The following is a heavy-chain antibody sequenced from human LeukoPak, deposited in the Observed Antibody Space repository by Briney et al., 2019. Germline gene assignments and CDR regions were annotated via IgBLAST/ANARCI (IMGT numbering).Heavy chain of an antibody. Sequence: GGTLRLSCAASGFTFSSYGMSWVRQAPGKGLEWVSAISSSSSYIYYADSVKGRFTISRDNAKNSLYLQMNSLRAEDTAVYYCARGSHDAFDIWGQGTMVTVSP. V-gene: IGHV3-21*01. J-gene: IGHJ3*02. CDR2: ISSSSSYI. CDR1: GFTFSSYG. CDR3: ARGSHDAFDI.